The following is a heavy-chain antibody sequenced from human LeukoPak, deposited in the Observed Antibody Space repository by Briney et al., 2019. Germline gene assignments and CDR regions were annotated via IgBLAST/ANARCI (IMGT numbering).Heavy chain of an antibody. Sequence: GGSLRLFCAASGITFSSYAMHWVRQAPGKGLEWVAVRSYDGSNKYYADSVKGRFTISRDNSKNTLYLQMNSLRAEDTAVYYCARDLSMIVVVITLGFDYWGQGTLVTVSS. CDR1: GITFSSYA. D-gene: IGHD3-22*01. V-gene: IGHV3-30*04. CDR2: RSYDGSNK. J-gene: IGHJ4*02. CDR3: ARDLSMIVVVITLGFDY.